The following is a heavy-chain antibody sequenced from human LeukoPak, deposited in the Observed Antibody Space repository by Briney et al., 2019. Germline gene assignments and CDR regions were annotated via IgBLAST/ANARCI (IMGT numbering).Heavy chain of an antibody. CDR3: ARDRIYCSGGSCSPNPFDI. Sequence: GGSLRLSCAASGFTFSTYSMNWVRQAPGKGLEWVSSISSSSSYIYYADSVKGRFTISRDNAKNSLYLQMNSLRAEDTAVYYCARDRIYCSGGSCSPNPFDIWGQGTMVTVSS. CDR1: GFTFSTYS. V-gene: IGHV3-21*01. D-gene: IGHD2-15*01. J-gene: IGHJ3*02. CDR2: ISSSSSYI.